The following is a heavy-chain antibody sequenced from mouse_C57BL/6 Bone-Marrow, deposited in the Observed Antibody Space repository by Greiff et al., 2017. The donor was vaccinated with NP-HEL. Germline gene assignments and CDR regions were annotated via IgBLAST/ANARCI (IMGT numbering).Heavy chain of an antibody. CDR3: TTRYYGSSCAY. D-gene: IGHD1-1*01. CDR2: IDPENGDS. J-gene: IGHJ3*01. V-gene: IGHV14-4*01. Sequence: EVQLQESGAELVRPGASVKLSCTASGFNIKDDYMHWVKQRPEQGLEWLGWIDPENGDSEYASKFQGKATITADTSSNTAYLQLSSLTSEDTAVYYCTTRYYGSSCAYWGQGTLVTVSA. CDR1: GFNIKDDY.